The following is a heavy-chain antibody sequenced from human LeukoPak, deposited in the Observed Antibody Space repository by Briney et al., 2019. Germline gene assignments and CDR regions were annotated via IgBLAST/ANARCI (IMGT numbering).Heavy chain of an antibody. CDR2: VYSSRRS. V-gene: IGHV4-4*09. Sequence: PSETLSLTCNVSGASISFYYWNWIRQTPGGGLQWIGYVYSSRRSDSNPSLKSRVTISLDASRSQFSLRLTSVTAADTGVYYCARRGDSAPYFDSWGPGTVVTVSS. CDR3: ARRGDSAPYFDS. CDR1: GASISFYY. D-gene: IGHD2-21*02. J-gene: IGHJ4*02.